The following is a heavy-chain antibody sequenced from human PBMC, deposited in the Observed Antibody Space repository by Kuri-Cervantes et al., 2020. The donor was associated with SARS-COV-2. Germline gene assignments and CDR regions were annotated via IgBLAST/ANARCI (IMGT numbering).Heavy chain of an antibody. CDR2: IYHSGST. V-gene: IGHV4-30-2*01. J-gene: IGHJ4*02. CDR1: GGSISSGGYY. Sequence: SETLSLTCTVSGGSISSGGYYWSWIRQPPGKGLEWNEYIYHSGSTNYNPSLKSRVTISVDRSKNQFSLKLSSVTAADTGVYYCPSEHRGFDYWGQGTMVTVSS. CDR3: PSEHRGFDY.